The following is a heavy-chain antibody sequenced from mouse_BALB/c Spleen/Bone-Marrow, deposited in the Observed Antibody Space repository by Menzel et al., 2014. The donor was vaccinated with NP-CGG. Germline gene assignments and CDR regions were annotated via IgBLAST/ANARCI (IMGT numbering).Heavy chain of an antibody. CDR2: ILPGSGNT. CDR3: AREDITTVVEMDY. CDR1: GYTFSSYW. V-gene: IGHV1-9*01. Sequence: QVQLKQSGAELMKPGASVKISCKATGYTFSSYWIEWVKQRPGHGLEWIGEILPGSGNTNYNEKFKGKATFTADTSSSTAYMQLSSLTSEDSAVYYCAREDITTVVEMDYWGQGTSVTVSS. D-gene: IGHD1-1*01. J-gene: IGHJ4*01.